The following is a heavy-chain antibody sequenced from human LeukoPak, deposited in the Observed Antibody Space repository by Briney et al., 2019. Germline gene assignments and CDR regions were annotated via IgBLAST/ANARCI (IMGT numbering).Heavy chain of an antibody. J-gene: IGHJ4*02. CDR2: IYYSGST. D-gene: IGHD3-10*01. V-gene: IGHV4-39*07. CDR3: AGSGSPYYFDY. Sequence: ETLSLTCTVSGGSISSSSYYWGWIRQPPGKGLEWIGSIYYSGSTYYNPSLKSRVTISVDTSKNQFSLKLSSVTAADTAVYYCAGSGSPYYFDYWGQGTLVTVSS. CDR1: GGSISSSSYY.